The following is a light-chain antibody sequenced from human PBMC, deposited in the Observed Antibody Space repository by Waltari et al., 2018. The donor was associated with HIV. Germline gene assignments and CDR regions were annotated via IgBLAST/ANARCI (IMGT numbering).Light chain of an antibody. J-gene: IGLJ2*01. CDR1: SGINVGAYW. V-gene: IGLV5-45*01. CDR3: MIWHSDTVI. CDR2: YKSDSDK. Sequence: QAVLTQPPSLSASPGASASLTCTLRSGINVGAYWIYWSQQKTGSPPQFLLRYKSDSDKYQGSGVPSRFSGSKDASVNAGILFISGLQSEDEADYYCMIWHSDTVIIGGGTKLTVL.